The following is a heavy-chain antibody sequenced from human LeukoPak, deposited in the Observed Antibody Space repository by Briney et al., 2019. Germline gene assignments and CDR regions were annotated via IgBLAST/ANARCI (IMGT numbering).Heavy chain of an antibody. D-gene: IGHD6-13*01. Sequence: PGGSLRLSCAASGFSFSTYTMNWVRQAPGKGLDWVSYISSSSSTIYYADFVKGRFTISRDNANNSLYLQMNSLRDEDTAVYYCARARRYRSSWYHDYWGQGSLVTASS. CDR1: GFSFSTYT. J-gene: IGHJ4*02. CDR3: ARARRYRSSWYHDY. CDR2: ISSSSSTI. V-gene: IGHV3-48*02.